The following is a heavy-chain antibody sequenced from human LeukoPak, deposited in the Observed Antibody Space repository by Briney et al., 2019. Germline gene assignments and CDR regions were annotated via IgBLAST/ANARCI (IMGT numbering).Heavy chain of an antibody. CDR2: IYYSGST. J-gene: IGHJ4*02. V-gene: IGHV4-59*01. CDR1: GGSISSYY. D-gene: IGHD3-22*01. CDR3: ARQSISGSSLSYFDY. Sequence: SETLSLTCTVSGGSISSYYWSWIRQSPGKGLEWIGYIYYSGSTNYNPSLKSRVTISVDTSKNQFSLKLSSMTAADTAVYYCARQSISGSSLSYFDYWGQGTLVNVSS.